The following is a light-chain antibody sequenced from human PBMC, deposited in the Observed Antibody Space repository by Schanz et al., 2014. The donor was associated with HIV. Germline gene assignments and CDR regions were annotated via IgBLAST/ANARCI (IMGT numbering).Light chain of an antibody. CDR2: EVS. V-gene: IGLV2-18*02. CDR3: ASYTTSHTFV. Sequence: QSVLTQPASVSGSPGQSVTISCTGTSSDIGTYNRVSWYQQSPGTAPKLLIYEVSDRPSGIPDRFSGSKSGNTASLTISGLQAEDEADYYCASYTTSHTFVFGTGTKVTVL. J-gene: IGLJ1*01. CDR1: SSDIGTYNR.